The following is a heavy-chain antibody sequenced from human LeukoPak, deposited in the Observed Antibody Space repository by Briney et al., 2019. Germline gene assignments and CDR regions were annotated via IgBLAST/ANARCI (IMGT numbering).Heavy chain of an antibody. CDR3: AKGDYCSGGSCYPRPTNYDAFDI. J-gene: IGHJ3*02. CDR1: GFTFSSYA. Sequence: PGGSLRLSCAASGFTFSSYAMSWVRQAPGKGLEWVSAISGSGGSTYYADSVKGRFTISRDNSKNTLYLQMNSLRAEDTAVYYCAKGDYCSGGSCYPRPTNYDAFDIWGQGTMVTVSS. V-gene: IGHV3-23*01. CDR2: ISGSGGST. D-gene: IGHD2-15*01.